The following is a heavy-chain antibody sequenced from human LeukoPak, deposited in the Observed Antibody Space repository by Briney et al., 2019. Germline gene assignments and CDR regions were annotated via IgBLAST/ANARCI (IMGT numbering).Heavy chain of an antibody. Sequence: GGSLRLSCAASGFTFSSYSMNWVRQAPGKWLEWVASISSSSSYISYADSVQGRFTISRDNAKNSLYLQMNSLRAEDTAVYYCARDSDWDDAFDIWGQGTMVTVSS. D-gene: IGHD3-9*01. V-gene: IGHV3-21*01. CDR1: GFTFSSYS. CDR2: ISSSSSYI. J-gene: IGHJ3*02. CDR3: ARDSDWDDAFDI.